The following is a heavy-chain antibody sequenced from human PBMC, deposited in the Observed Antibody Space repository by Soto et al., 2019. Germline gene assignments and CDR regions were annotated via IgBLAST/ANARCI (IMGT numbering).Heavy chain of an antibody. CDR3: ARVKFGGYPYYYYMDV. Sequence: QVQLVQSGAEVKKPGSSVKVSCKASGGTFSSYTISWVRQAPGQGLEWMGRIIPILGIANYAQKFQGRVTITAGKSTSSAYMELRSLSSEDTAVYYCARVKFGGYPYYYYMDVWGKGTTVTVSS. CDR1: GGTFSSYT. J-gene: IGHJ6*03. V-gene: IGHV1-69*02. D-gene: IGHD3-22*01. CDR2: IIPILGIA.